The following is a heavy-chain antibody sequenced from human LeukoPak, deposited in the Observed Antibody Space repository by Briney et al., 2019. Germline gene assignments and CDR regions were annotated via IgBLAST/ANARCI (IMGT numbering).Heavy chain of an antibody. V-gene: IGHV3-48*03. Sequence: PGGSPRLSCAASGFTFSSYEMNWVGQAPGEGLEWVSYISSSGSTIYYADSVKGRFTISRDNAKDSLYLQMNSLRVEDTAVYYCLRGDRRDYWGQGTLVTVSS. CDR3: LRGDRRDY. CDR2: ISSSGSTI. J-gene: IGHJ4*02. CDR1: GFTFSSYE.